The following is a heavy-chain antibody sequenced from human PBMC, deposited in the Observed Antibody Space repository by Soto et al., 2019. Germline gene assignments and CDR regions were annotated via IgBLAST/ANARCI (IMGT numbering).Heavy chain of an antibody. V-gene: IGHV3-7*01. CDR1: GFTFGSYW. CDR3: AKYGAGNYVAYALHX. CDR2: INPGGREK. J-gene: IGHJ3*02. Sequence: PGGTLRLSCAASGFTFGSYWMSWVRQAPGKGLEWVSNINPGGREKNYVNSVKVRLSISRADAERSHHLQMNSLIAEETAVYYCAKYGAGNYVAYALHXWGEGTMVTVS. D-gene: IGHD3-10*01.